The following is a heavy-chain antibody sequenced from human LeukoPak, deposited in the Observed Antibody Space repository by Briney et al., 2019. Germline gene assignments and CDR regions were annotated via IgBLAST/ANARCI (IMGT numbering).Heavy chain of an antibody. V-gene: IGHV1-69*06. D-gene: IGHD1-1*01. CDR3: AKERRYKFNGGRVFDV. CDR2: IIPIFGTA. J-gene: IGHJ3*01. CDR1: GGTFSSYA. Sequence: ASVKVSCKASGGTFSSYAISWVRQAPGQGLEWMGGIIPIFGTANYAQKFQGRVTITADKSTSTAYMELSSLRSEDTAVYYCAKERRYKFNGGRVFDVWGQGTMVTVSS.